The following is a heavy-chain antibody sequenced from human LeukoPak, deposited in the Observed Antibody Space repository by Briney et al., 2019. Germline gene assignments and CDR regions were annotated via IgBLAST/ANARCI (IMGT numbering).Heavy chain of an antibody. CDR2: ITANGGSK. CDR1: GFTFSDYT. V-gene: IGHV3-64*02. Sequence: PGGSLRLSCAASGFTFSDYTMHWVRLAPGKRLEYVSAITANGGSKYHADSVRARFTVSRDNSKNTLYLQMGSLRAEDTALYYCARGPNYSFYMDVWGKGPRSPSP. J-gene: IGHJ6*03. CDR3: ARGPNYSFYMDV.